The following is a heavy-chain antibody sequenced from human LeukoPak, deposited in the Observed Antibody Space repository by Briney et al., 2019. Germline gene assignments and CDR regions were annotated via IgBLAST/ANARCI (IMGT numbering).Heavy chain of an antibody. CDR2: ISGSGGST. D-gene: IGHD2-15*01. Sequence: QPGGSLRLSCAASGFTFRNYGMSWVRQAPGKGLEWVSAISGSGGSTYNADSVKGRFTISRDNAKNSLYLQMNSLRAEDTAVYYCARGKWSTRHWGQGTLVTVSS. V-gene: IGHV3-23*01. CDR3: ARGKWSTRH. CDR1: GFTFRNYG. J-gene: IGHJ4*02.